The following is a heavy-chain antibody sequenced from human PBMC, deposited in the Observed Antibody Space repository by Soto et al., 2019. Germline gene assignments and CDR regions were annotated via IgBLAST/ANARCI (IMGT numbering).Heavy chain of an antibody. D-gene: IGHD6-13*01. V-gene: IGHV4-59*12. J-gene: IGHJ4*02. CDR1: GGSISSYY. CDR3: ARCPAIAAAAVYYFDY. Sequence: PSETLSLTCTVSGGSISSYYWSWIRQPPGKGLEWIGYIYYSGSTNYNPSLKSRVTISVDTSKNQFSLKLSSVTAADTAVYYCARCPAIAAAAVYYFDYWGQGTLVTVSS. CDR2: IYYSGST.